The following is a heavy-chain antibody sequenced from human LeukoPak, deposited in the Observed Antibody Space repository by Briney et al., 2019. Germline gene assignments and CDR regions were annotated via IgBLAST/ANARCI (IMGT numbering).Heavy chain of an antibody. D-gene: IGHD3-10*01. J-gene: IGHJ6*02. CDR3: AKVIRGGYGMDV. CDR1: GFTFSSFG. V-gene: IGHV3-48*02. Sequence: GGSLRLSCAASGFTFSSFGMNWIRQAPGKGLEWVSYISDSSTLTYYADSVKGRFTISRDNAKNSLSLQLNSLRDEDTAVYFCAKVIRGGYGMDVWGQGTTVTVSS. CDR2: ISDSSTLT.